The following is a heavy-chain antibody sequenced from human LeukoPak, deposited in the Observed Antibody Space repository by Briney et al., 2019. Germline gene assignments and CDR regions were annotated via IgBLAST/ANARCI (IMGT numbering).Heavy chain of an antibody. J-gene: IGHJ4*02. Sequence: GGSLRLSCAASGFTFSSYAMSWVRQAPGKGLEWVSAISSSSSYTNYADSVKGRFTIPRDNAKNSLYLQMNSLRAEDTAVYYCARDYYDSSGYYPLDYWGQGTLVTVSS. D-gene: IGHD3-22*01. CDR3: ARDYYDSSGYYPLDY. CDR2: ISSSSSYT. CDR1: GFTFSSYA. V-gene: IGHV3-21*01.